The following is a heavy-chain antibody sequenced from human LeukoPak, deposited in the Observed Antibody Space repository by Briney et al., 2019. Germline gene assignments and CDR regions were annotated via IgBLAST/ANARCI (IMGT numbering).Heavy chain of an antibody. V-gene: IGHV1-2*02. CDR1: GDTFTAYS. Sequence: ASVKVSCKTSGDTFTAYSMHWVRQAPGQGLEWMGWINPNSGGTNYAQKFQGRVTMTRDTSISTVYMELSRLRSDDTAVYYCARTWMELYFFPYWGQGALVTVSS. CDR2: INPNSGGT. D-gene: IGHD1-26*01. CDR3: ARTWMELYFFPY. J-gene: IGHJ4*02.